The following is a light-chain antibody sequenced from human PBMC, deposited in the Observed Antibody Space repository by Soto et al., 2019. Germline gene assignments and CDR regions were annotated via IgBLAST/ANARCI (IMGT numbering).Light chain of an antibody. Sequence: QSVLTQPPSVSGAPVQRVTISCTGSSSNIVAGYDVHWYQQLPVTAPKLLIYGNSTRPSGVPDRFSGTKSGTSASLAITGLQAEDEADYYCQSYDSSLSGNVVFGGGTKLTVL. CDR2: GNS. J-gene: IGLJ2*01. CDR1: SSNIVAGYD. CDR3: QSYDSSLSGNVV. V-gene: IGLV1-40*01.